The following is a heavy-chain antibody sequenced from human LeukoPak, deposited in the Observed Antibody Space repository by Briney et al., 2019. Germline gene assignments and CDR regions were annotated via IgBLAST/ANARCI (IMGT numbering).Heavy chain of an antibody. D-gene: IGHD3-10*01. CDR3: ATPKNGSYYFFDC. V-gene: IGHV4-39*01. CDR2: IYYSGST. Sequence: SETLSLTCTVSGGSISSSSYYWGWIRQPPGKGLEWIGSIYYSGSTYYNPSLKSRVTISVDTSKNQFSLKLSSVTAADTAVYYCATPKNGSYYFFDCWGQGTLVTVSS. J-gene: IGHJ4*02. CDR1: GGSISSSSYY.